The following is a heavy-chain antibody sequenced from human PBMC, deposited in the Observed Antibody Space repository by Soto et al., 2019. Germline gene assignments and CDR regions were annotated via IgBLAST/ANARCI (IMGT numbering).Heavy chain of an antibody. Sequence: VKVYRKTSGDTFSSYLISRVRKTTEKGLEWMGGIIPIFGTANYAQKFQGRVTITADESTSTAYMELSSLRSEDTAVYYCVCWSVGRSWCFDWYFDICGGGTLVSVYS. CDR3: VCWSVGRSWCFDWYFDI. D-gene: IGHD6-13*01. CDR1: GDTFSSYL. V-gene: IGHV1-69*13. CDR2: IIPIFGTA. J-gene: IGHJ2*01.